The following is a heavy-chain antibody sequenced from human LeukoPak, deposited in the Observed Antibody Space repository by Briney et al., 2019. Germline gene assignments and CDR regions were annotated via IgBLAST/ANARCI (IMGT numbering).Heavy chain of an antibody. CDR1: GFTFSSYA. D-gene: IGHD6-19*01. V-gene: IGHV3-48*03. Sequence: GGPLRLSCAASGFTFSSYAMHWVRQAPGKGLEWVSYISSSGSTICYADSVKGRFTISRDNAKNSLYLQMNSLRAEDTAVYYCARTTVAGTYYFDYWGQGTLVTVSS. CDR3: ARTTVAGTYYFDY. J-gene: IGHJ4*02. CDR2: ISSSGSTI.